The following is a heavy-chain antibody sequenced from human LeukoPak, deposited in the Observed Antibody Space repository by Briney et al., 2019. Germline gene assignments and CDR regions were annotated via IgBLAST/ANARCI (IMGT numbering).Heavy chain of an antibody. CDR2: IIPIFGTA. Sequence: ASVKVSCKASGGTFSSYAISWVRQAPGQGLEWMGGIIPIFGTANYAQKFQGRVTITADESTSTAYMELSSLRSEDTAVYYCASRSGRWYINAFDIWGQGTMVTVSS. D-gene: IGHD6-13*01. V-gene: IGHV1-69*13. CDR1: GGTFSSYA. CDR3: ASRSGRWYINAFDI. J-gene: IGHJ3*02.